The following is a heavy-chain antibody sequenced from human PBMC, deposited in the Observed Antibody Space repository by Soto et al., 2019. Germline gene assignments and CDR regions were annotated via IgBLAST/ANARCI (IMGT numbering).Heavy chain of an antibody. CDR2: IRSKAYGGTT. Sequence: EVQLVESGGGLVQPGRSLRLSCTASGFTFGDYAMSWFRQAPGKGLEWVGFIRSKAYGGTTEYAESVKGRFTISRDNSKSIAYLQMNSLRTEDTAVYYCTRGGVVVAATARLIWGQGTMVTVSS. CDR3: TRGGVVVAATARLI. J-gene: IGHJ3*02. CDR1: GFTFGDYA. D-gene: IGHD2-15*01. V-gene: IGHV3-49*03.